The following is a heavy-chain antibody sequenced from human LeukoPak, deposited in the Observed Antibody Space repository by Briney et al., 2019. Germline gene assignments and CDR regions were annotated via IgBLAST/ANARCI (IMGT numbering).Heavy chain of an antibody. D-gene: IGHD2-2*02. J-gene: IGHJ6*03. CDR3: ARRSHHAVVPAAILSYYYYMDV. CDR1: GGSISSYY. CDR2: IYYSGST. V-gene: IGHV4-59*08. Sequence: SETLSLTCTVSGGSISSYYWSRIRQPPGKGLEWIGYIYYSGSTNYNPSLKSRVTISVDTSKNQFSLKLSSVTAADTAVYYCARRSHHAVVPAAILSYYYYMDVWGKGTTVTVSS.